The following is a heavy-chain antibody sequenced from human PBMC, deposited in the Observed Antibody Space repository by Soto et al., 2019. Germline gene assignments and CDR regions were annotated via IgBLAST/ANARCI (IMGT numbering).Heavy chain of an antibody. Sequence: QITLKESGPTLVKPTQTLTLTCTFSAFSLSTGGVGVGWIRQPPGKALEWLALIYWDDDKRYSPSLRSRLTIPKDTSKTQVVLTTTNMDPVDTATYYCIQSRCGGDCLQSYASYYYYGMDVWGQGTTVTVSS. V-gene: IGHV2-5*02. CDR2: IYWDDDK. CDR3: IQSRCGGDCLQSYASYYYYGMDV. J-gene: IGHJ6*02. D-gene: IGHD2-21*02. CDR1: AFSLSTGGVG.